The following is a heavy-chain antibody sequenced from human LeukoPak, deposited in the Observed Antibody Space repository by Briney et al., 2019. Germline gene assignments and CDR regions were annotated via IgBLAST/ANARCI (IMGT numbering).Heavy chain of an antibody. CDR3: ARGSVPYYDFWSGCYISANYYFDY. V-gene: IGHV1-2*04. CDR1: GYTFTGYY. CDR2: INPNSGGT. J-gene: IGHJ4*02. Sequence: ASVKVSCKASGYTFTGYYMHWVRQAPGQGLEWMGWINPNSGGTNYAQKFQGWVTMTRDTSISTAYMELSRLRSDGTAVYYCARGSVPYYDFWSGCYISANYYFDYWGQGTLVTVSS. D-gene: IGHD3-3*01.